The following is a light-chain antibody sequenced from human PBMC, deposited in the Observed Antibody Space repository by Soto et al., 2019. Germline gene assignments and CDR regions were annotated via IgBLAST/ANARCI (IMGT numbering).Light chain of an antibody. CDR2: SNI. CDR1: DSNSGSNY. J-gene: IGLJ2*01. Sequence: QSVLTQPPSASGTPGQRVTISCSGSDSNSGSNYVYWYQQFPGTAPKLLIYSNIQRPSGVPARFSGSKSGTTAYLAISGLRSEDEADYYCAAWDNSLSVGVFGGGTQLTVL. V-gene: IGLV1-47*02. CDR3: AAWDNSLSVGV.